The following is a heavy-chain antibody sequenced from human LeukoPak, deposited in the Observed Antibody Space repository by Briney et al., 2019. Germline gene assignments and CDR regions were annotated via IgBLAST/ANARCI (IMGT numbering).Heavy chain of an antibody. J-gene: IGHJ4*02. Sequence: GGSLRLSCAASGFTFSSYGMHWVRQAPGKGLEWVAVISYDGSNKYYADSVKGRFNISRDNAKNTLYLQMNSLRAEDTAVYYCAKGDAFTMVRGVMISPLDHWAQGTLVTVSS. D-gene: IGHD3-10*01. V-gene: IGHV3-30*18. CDR2: ISYDGSNK. CDR3: AKGDAFTMVRGVMISPLDH. CDR1: GFTFSSYG.